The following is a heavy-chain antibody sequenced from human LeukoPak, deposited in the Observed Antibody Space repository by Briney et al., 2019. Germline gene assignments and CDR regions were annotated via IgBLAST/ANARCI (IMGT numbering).Heavy chain of an antibody. Sequence: SETLFLTCTVSGGSISSYYWSWIRQPPGKGLEWIGYIYYSGSTNYNPSLKSRVTISVDTSKNQFSLKLSSVTAADTAVYYCARGAVAGGRWFDPWGQGTLVTVSS. CDR3: ARGAVAGGRWFDP. CDR1: GGSISSYY. CDR2: IYYSGST. D-gene: IGHD6-19*01. J-gene: IGHJ5*02. V-gene: IGHV4-59*01.